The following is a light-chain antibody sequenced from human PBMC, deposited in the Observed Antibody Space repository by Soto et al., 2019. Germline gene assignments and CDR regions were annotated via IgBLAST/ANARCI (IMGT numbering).Light chain of an antibody. CDR1: QSVSSN. CDR2: GAS. CDR3: QQYNYWPPWT. Sequence: EIVMTQSPATLSVSPGERATLSCRASQSVSSNLAWYQQKPGQAPRLLISGASTRATGIPARLSGSGSGTEFTLTISSLQSEDFAVYYCQQYNYWPPWTFGQGTKVEIK. V-gene: IGKV3-15*01. J-gene: IGKJ1*01.